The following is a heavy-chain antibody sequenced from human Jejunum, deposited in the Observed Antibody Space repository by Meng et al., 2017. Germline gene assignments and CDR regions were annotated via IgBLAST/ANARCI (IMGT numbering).Heavy chain of an antibody. Sequence: GGSLRLSCEGSGFSNTYWMHWVRQAPGKGLVWVSRINVEGSKISYADSVKGRFTISRDNAKNMLHMQMTSLRGEDTAVYYCARDGYSYGFGAFDIWARGALAT. CDR2: INVEGSKI. J-gene: IGHJ3*02. V-gene: IGHV3-74*01. D-gene: IGHD2-15*01. CDR1: GFSNTYW. CDR3: ARDGYSYGFGAFDI.